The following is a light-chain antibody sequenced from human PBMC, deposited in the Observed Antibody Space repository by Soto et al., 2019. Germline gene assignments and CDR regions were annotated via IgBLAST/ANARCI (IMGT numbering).Light chain of an antibody. V-gene: IGLV2-14*01. J-gene: IGLJ2*01. Sequence: QSVLTQPASVSGSPGQSSTISCTGTRSDVGGYNYVSWYQQHPGKAPKLMMYDVSNRPSGVSNRFSGSKSGNTASLTISGLQAEDEAAYYCSSYSSCSTLVFGGGTKLTVL. CDR3: SSYSSCSTLV. CDR1: RSDVGGYNY. CDR2: DVS.